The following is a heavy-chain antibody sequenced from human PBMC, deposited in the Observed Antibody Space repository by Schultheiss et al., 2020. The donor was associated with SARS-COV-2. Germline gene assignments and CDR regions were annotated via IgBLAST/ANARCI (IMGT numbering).Heavy chain of an antibody. D-gene: IGHD5-18*01. CDR2: IYYSGST. CDR3: ARGRAMGRGPRLDV. Sequence: SQTLSLTCTVSGGSISSYYWSWIRQPPGKGLEWIGYIYYSGSTNYNPSLKSRVTISVDTSKNQFFLNLTSVTAADTAVYYCARGRAMGRGPRLDVWAQGTTVTVSS. V-gene: IGHV4-59*01. J-gene: IGHJ6*02. CDR1: GGSISSYY.